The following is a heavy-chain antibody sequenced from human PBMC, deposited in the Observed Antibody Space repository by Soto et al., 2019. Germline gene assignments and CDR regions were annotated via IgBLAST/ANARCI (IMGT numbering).Heavy chain of an antibody. D-gene: IGHD2-21*01. V-gene: IGHV1-69*01. CDR3: ARGGDGYHFGAVY. Sequence: QVQLVQSGAEVKEPGSSVKVSCKASGGGNLRDYRTTWVRRAPGQGLEWMGGIIPKLGSANYAQNFQGRVTITADESTNTVYMELRSLRSDDTAVYYCARGGDGYHFGAVYRGQGTPVTVSS. J-gene: IGHJ4*02. CDR1: GGGNLRDYR. CDR2: IIPKLGSA.